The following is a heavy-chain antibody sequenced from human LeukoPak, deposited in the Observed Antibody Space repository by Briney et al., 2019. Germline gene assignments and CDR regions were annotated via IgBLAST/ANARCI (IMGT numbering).Heavy chain of an antibody. V-gene: IGHV3-7*01. Sequence: GGSLRLSCAASGFTFNSYWMAWVRQAPGKGLEWVANIKQDGNKKYYVDSVKGRFTISRDNAKNSLYLHMNSLRVEDTAVYYCARDGDYDWNYRSGFDYWGQGTLVTVSS. CDR3: ARDGDYDWNYRSGFDY. J-gene: IGHJ4*02. CDR1: GFTFNSYW. CDR2: IKQDGNKK. D-gene: IGHD1-7*01.